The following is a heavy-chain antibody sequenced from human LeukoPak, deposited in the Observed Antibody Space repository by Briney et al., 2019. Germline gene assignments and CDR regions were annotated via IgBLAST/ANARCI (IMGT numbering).Heavy chain of an antibody. D-gene: IGHD4-17*01. Sequence: SETLSHTCTVSGGSISSYYWSWIRQPPGKGLEWIGYIYYSGMTNYNPSLKSRVTISLDTSKNQFSLKLSSVTAADTAVYYCASADYDDYYIDFWGQGTLVTVSS. CDR2: IYYSGMT. CDR3: ASADYDDYYIDF. V-gene: IGHV4-59*01. J-gene: IGHJ4*02. CDR1: GGSISSYY.